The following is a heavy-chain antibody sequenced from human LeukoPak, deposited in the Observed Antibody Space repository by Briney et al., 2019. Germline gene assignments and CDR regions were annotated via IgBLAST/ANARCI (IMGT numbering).Heavy chain of an antibody. CDR1: GFTFSSYS. V-gene: IGHV3-21*01. J-gene: IGHJ4*02. CDR3: ARDGLGSSWHDY. CDR2: ISSSSSYI. D-gene: IGHD6-13*01. Sequence: PGGSLRLSCAASGFTFSSYSMNWVRQAPGKGLEWVSSISSSSSYIYYADSVKGRFTISRDNAKNLLYLQMNSLRAEDTAVYYCARDGLGSSWHDYWGQGTLVTVSS.